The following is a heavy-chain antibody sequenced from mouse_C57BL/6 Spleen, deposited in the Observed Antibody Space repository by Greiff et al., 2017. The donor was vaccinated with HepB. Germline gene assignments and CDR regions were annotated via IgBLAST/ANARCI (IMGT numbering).Heavy chain of an antibody. V-gene: IGHV1-61*01. CDR1: GYTFTSYW. Sequence: QVQLQQPGAELVRPGSSVKLSCKASGYTFTSYWMDWVKQRPGQGLEWIGNIYPSDSETHYNQKFKDKATLTVDKSSSTAYMPLSSLTSEDSAVYYCARGGFYYGSSYEGAWFAYWGQGTLVTVSA. D-gene: IGHD1-1*01. CDR2: IYPSDSET. J-gene: IGHJ3*01. CDR3: ARGGFYYGSSYEGAWFAY.